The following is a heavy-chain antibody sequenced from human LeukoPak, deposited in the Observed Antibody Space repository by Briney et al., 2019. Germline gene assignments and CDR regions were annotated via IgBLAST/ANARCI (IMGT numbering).Heavy chain of an antibody. CDR1: GFTFSSYW. V-gene: IGHV3-74*01. Sequence: QPGGSLLLSCAAAGFTFSSYWMHWVRQAPGKGLAWVSRNGTTTNYAASVKGRFTISRDNAKYTLYLQMNSLRAADTAVYYCGRDLMSGYWGQGTLVTVSS. J-gene: IGHJ4*02. D-gene: IGHD3-3*01. CDR2: NGTTT. CDR3: GRDLMSGY.